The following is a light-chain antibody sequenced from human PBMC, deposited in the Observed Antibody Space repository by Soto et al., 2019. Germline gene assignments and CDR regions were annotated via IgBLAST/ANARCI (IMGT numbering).Light chain of an antibody. CDR2: LNTDGSH. CDR3: QTWNTDVSWV. J-gene: IGLJ3*02. V-gene: IGLV4-69*01. CDR1: GTHRSFA. Sequence: PVLTQSPSASASLGASVTLTCTLSGTHRSFAIAWHQRQPEKGPRFLMRLNTDGSHIRGDGIPGRFSGSSSGAERYLTISSLQSDDEADYYCQTWNTDVSWVFGGGTKVTVL.